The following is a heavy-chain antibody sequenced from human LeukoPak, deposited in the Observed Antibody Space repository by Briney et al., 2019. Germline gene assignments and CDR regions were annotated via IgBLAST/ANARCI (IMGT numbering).Heavy chain of an antibody. CDR1: GFTFSNYA. V-gene: IGHV3-23*01. CDR2: ISGSGGNT. J-gene: IGHJ4*02. D-gene: IGHD4-23*01. CDR3: ANAKGKDY. Sequence: GGSLRLTCAASGFTFSNYAMSWVRHAPGKGLEWVSTISGSGGNTYYADSVKGRFTISRDNSKNTLYLQMNSLRAEDTAVYYCANAKGKDYWGQGTLVTVSS.